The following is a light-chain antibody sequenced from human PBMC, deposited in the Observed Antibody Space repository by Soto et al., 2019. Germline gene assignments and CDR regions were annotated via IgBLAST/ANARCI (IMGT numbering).Light chain of an antibody. V-gene: IGKV3-11*01. CDR1: QSVSSY. J-gene: IGKJ5*01. CDR2: DAS. Sequence: IVLTQSPATLSLSPGERATLSCRASQSVSSYLAWYQQKPGQAPRLLIYDASNRATGIPARFSGSGSGTDFTLTISCLEPEDFAVYYCQQRSNWPPIPFGQGTRLE. CDR3: QQRSNWPPIP.